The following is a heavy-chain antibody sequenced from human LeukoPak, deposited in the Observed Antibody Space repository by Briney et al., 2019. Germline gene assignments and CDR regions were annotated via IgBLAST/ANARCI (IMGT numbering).Heavy chain of an antibody. D-gene: IGHD3-22*01. Sequence: PSETLSLTCAVYGGSFSGYYWSWIRQPPGKGLEWIGEINHSGSTNYNPSLKSRVTISVDTSRNQFSLKLNSVTAADTAVYYCAKSNGYGLIDIWGQGTMVTVSS. V-gene: IGHV4-34*01. CDR1: GGSFSGYY. CDR2: INHSGST. J-gene: IGHJ3*02. CDR3: AKSNGYGLIDI.